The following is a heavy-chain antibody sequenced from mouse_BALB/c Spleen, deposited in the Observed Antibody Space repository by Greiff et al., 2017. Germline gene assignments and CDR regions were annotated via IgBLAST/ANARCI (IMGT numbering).Heavy chain of an antibody. D-gene: IGHD2-4*01. CDR1: GYTFTSYW. CDR3: ARYGMITTYAMDY. CDR2: INPSTGYT. V-gene: IGHV1-7*01. J-gene: IGHJ4*01. Sequence: VQLQQSGAELAKPGASVKMSCKASGYTFTSYWMHWVKQRPGQGLEWIGYINPSTGYTEYNQKFKDKATLTADKSSSTAYMQLSSLTSEDSAVYYCARYGMITTYAMDYWGQGTSVTVSS.